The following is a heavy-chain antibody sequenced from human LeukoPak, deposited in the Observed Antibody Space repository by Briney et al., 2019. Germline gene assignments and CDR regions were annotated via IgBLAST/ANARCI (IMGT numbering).Heavy chain of an antibody. CDR2: IIVSGGST. CDR1: GFTFSSYA. Sequence: GGSLRLSCAASGFTFSSYAMSWVRQAPGKGLEWVSTIIVSGGSTYYADSVKGRFTISRDNSKNTLYLQMNSLRAEDTAVYYCAKDGTQWLAQNDYWGQGTLVTVSS. D-gene: IGHD6-19*01. V-gene: IGHV3-23*01. J-gene: IGHJ4*02. CDR3: AKDGTQWLAQNDY.